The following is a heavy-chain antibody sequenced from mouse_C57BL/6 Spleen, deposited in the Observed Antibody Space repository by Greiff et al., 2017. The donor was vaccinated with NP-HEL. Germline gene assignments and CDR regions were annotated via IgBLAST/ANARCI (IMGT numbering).Heavy chain of an antibody. CDR1: GFNIKDYY. D-gene: IGHD1-1*02. Sequence: EVQLQQSGAELVRPGASVKLSCTASGFNIKDYYMHWVKQRPEQGLEWIGRIDPEDGDTEYAPKFQGKATMTADTSSNTAYLQLSSLTSEDTAVYYCTTYGGDDEDAMDYWGQGTSVTVSS. V-gene: IGHV14-1*01. CDR3: TTYGGDDEDAMDY. J-gene: IGHJ4*01. CDR2: IDPEDGDT.